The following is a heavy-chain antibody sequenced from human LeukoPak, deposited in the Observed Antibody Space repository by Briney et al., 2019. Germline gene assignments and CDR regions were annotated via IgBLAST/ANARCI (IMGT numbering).Heavy chain of an antibody. CDR3: AKDYGYCSGGSCYSFDY. V-gene: IGHV3-30*18. D-gene: IGHD2-15*01. CDR1: GFTFSSYG. Sequence: GGSLRLSCAASGFTFSSYGMHWVRQAPGRGLKWVAVISYDGSNKYYADSVKGRFTISRDNSKNTLYLQMNSLRAEDTAVYYCAKDYGYCSGGSCYSFDYWGQGTLVTVSS. CDR2: ISYDGSNK. J-gene: IGHJ4*02.